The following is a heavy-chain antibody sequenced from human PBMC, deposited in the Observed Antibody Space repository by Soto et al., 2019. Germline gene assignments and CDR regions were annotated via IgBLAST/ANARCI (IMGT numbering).Heavy chain of an antibody. D-gene: IGHD4-17*01. V-gene: IGHV4-59*08. J-gene: IGHJ5*02. CDR3: ARASTVTTRGSRNNWFDP. CDR2: IYYSGST. CDR1: GGSIISYY. Sequence: SETLSLTCTVSGGSIISYYWSWIRQPPGKGLEWIGYIYYSGSTNYNPSLKSRVTISVDTSKNQFSLKLSSVTAADTAVYYCARASTVTTRGSRNNWFDPWGQGTLVTVSS.